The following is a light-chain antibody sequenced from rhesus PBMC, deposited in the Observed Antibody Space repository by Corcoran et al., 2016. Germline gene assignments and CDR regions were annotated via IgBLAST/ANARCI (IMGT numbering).Light chain of an antibody. J-gene: IGKJ4*01. V-gene: IGKV3-35*02. CDR3: QKYNDWPLT. CDR1: QSVGST. Sequence: ETVMMQSPATLSLSPGERATLSCRASQSVGSTLAWYQQKPGQAPRLLIYYASSRAPGIPDRFSGSGSGTECTLTISSLDPEDVGVYYCQKYNDWPLTFGGVTKVEIK. CDR2: YAS.